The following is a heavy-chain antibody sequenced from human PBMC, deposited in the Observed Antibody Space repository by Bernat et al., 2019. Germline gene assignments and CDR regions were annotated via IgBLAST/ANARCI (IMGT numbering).Heavy chain of an antibody. Sequence: EVQLVESGGGLVKPGGSLRLSCVASGFTFSSHSMNWVRQAPGKGLEWVSSISSSSSTIYYADSVKGRFTISRDNAKNSLYLQMNSLRAEDTAVYYCARDHPKYSYGYYWGQGTLVTVSS. D-gene: IGHD5-18*01. V-gene: IGHV3-21*01. CDR3: ARDHPKYSYGYY. CDR1: GFTFSSHS. CDR2: ISSSSSTI. J-gene: IGHJ4*02.